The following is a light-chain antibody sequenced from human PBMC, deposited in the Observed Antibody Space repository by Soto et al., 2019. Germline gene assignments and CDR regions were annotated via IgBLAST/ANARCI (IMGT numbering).Light chain of an antibody. CDR2: KVS. CDR1: RSLIYTDGNTY. Sequence: DVVMTQSPLSLPVTLGQPASISCRASRSLIYTDGNTYLNWFHQRPGQSPRRLVAKVSNRDSRVPDRFSGSGSGTDFTLKISRVEAEDVGLYYCMQGTHWPYTFGQGTKLEIK. V-gene: IGKV2-30*01. J-gene: IGKJ2*01. CDR3: MQGTHWPYT.